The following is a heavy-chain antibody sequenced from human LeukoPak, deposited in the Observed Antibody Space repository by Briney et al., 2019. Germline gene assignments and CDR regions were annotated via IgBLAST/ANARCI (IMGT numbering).Heavy chain of an antibody. CDR3: ARDSRYYDYVWGSYRPHYFDY. V-gene: IGHV1-2*02. CDR2: INPNSGGT. CDR1: GYTFTGYY. Sequence: ASVKVSCKASGYTFTGYYMHWVRQAPGQGLEWMEWINPNSGGTNYAQKFQGRVTMTRDTSISTAYMELSRLRSDDTAVYYCARDSRYYDYVWGSYRPHYFDYWGQGTLVTVSS. D-gene: IGHD3-16*02. J-gene: IGHJ4*02.